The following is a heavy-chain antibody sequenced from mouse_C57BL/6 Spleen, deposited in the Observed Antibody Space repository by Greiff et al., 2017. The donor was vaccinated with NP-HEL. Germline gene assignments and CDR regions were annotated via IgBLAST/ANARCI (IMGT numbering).Heavy chain of an antibody. J-gene: IGHJ4*01. CDR3: AKRRYYGSSWDYAMDY. Sequence: VKLVESGPGLVAPSQSLSITCTVSGFSLTSYGVDWVRQPPGKGLEWLGVIWGGGSTNYNSAPMSRLSISKDNSKSQVFLKMNSLQTDDTAMYYCAKRRYYGSSWDYAMDYWGQGTSVTVSS. CDR2: IWGGGST. CDR1: GFSLTSYG. V-gene: IGHV2-9*01. D-gene: IGHD1-1*01.